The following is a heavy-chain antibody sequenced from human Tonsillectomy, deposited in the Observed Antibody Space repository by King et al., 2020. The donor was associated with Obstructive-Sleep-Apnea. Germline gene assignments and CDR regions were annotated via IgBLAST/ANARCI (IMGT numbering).Heavy chain of an antibody. Sequence: QLVQSGAEVKKPGASMKVSCKASGFTFTTYGINWVRQAPGQGLEWMGWISAYNGNTNYAQKLQGRVTMTIDTSTTTADIELRSLRSDDTAVYYCSSSSWISPNYYYYGLDVWGQGTTVTVSS. D-gene: IGHD6-13*01. CDR3: SSSSWISPNYYYYGLDV. CDR2: ISAYNGNT. CDR1: GFTFTTYG. J-gene: IGHJ6*02. V-gene: IGHV1-18*01.